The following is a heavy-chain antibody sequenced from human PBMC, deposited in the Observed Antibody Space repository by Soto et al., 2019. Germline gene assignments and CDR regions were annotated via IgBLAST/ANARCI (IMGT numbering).Heavy chain of an antibody. CDR3: ASGITMVRGVRARDVNDAFDI. Sequence: QVQLVQSGAEVKKPGDSVKVSCKASGYTFTSYGSSWVRQAPGQGLEWMGWISAYNGNTNYAQKLQGRVTMTTDTSTSTAYMELRSLRSDDTAVYYCASGITMVRGVRARDVNDAFDIWGQGTMVTVSS. V-gene: IGHV1-18*01. CDR2: ISAYNGNT. CDR1: GYTFTSYG. J-gene: IGHJ3*02. D-gene: IGHD3-10*01.